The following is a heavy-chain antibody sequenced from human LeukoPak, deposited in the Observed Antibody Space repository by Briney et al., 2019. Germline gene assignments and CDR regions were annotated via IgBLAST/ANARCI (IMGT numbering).Heavy chain of an antibody. CDR3: AGGAAAGTDYFDY. Sequence: PSETLSLTCAVSGYSISSGYYWGSIRQPPGKGLEWIGSIYHSGSTYYNPSLKSRVTISVDTSKNQFSLKLSSVTAADAAVYYCAGGAAAGTDYFDYWGQGTLVTVSS. CDR1: GYSISSGYY. V-gene: IGHV4-38-2*01. CDR2: IYHSGST. D-gene: IGHD6-13*01. J-gene: IGHJ4*02.